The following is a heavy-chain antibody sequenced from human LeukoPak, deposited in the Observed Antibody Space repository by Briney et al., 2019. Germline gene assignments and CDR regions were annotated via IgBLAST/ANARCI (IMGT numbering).Heavy chain of an antibody. J-gene: IGHJ4*02. CDR3: AKDGTPGDN. CDR2: ISGSGGST. D-gene: IGHD2-15*01. CDR1: GFTFSSSG. Sequence: GGSLRLSCAASGFTFSSSGMSWVRQAPGKGLEWVAAISGSGGSTYYAESVEGRFTISRDNSKNTLYLQMSGLRAGDTAVYFCAKDGTPGDNWGQGTRVTVSS. V-gene: IGHV3-23*01.